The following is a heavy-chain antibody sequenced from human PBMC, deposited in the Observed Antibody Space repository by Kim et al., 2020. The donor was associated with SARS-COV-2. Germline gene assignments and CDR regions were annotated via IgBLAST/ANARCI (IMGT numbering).Heavy chain of an antibody. CDR3: AKEGYWYFDL. J-gene: IGHJ2*01. V-gene: IGHV3-43D*03. Sequence: STYYAESVSGRFTVSRDNSKTSLYLQMNSLRAEDTALYYCAKEGYWYFDLWGRGTLVTVSS. CDR2: ST.